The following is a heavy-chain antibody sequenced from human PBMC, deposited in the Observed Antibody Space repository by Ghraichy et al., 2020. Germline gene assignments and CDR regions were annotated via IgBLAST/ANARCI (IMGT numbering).Heavy chain of an antibody. CDR2: INHSGST. V-gene: IGHV4-34*01. J-gene: IGHJ5*02. Sequence: SETLSLTCAVYGGSFSGYYWSWIRQPPGKGLEWIGEINHSGSTNYNPSLKSRVTISVDTSKNQFSLKLSSVTAADTAVYYCARVVSYDFWSGYLSASNWFDPWGQGTLVTVSS. CDR3: ARVVSYDFWSGYLSASNWFDP. CDR1: GGSFSGYY. D-gene: IGHD3-3*01.